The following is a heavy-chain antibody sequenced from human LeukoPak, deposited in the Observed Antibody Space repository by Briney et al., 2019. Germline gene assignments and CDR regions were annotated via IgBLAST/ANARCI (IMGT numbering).Heavy chain of an antibody. D-gene: IGHD3-22*01. CDR2: ISAYNGNT. V-gene: IGHV1-18*01. Sequence: ASVKVSCKTSGYPFRNYDINWVRQATGQGLEWMGWISAYNGNTNYAQKLQGRVTMTTDTSTSTAYMELRSLRSDDTAVYYCARDADYYDSSGYYLRSIWFDPWGQGTLVTVSS. CDR1: GYPFRNYD. J-gene: IGHJ5*02. CDR3: ARDADYYDSSGYYLRSIWFDP.